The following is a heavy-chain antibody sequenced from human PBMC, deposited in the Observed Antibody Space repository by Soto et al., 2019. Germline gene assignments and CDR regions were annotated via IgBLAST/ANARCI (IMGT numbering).Heavy chain of an antibody. Sequence: GGSLRLSCAASGFTFSSYAMSWVRQAPGKGLEWVSAISGSGGSTYYADSVKGRFTISRDNSKNTLYLQMNSLRAEDTAVYYCANPPFHPIGSTSSGTDFDYWGQGTLVTVSS. CDR2: ISGSGGST. CDR3: ANPPFHPIGSTSSGTDFDY. D-gene: IGHD2-2*01. V-gene: IGHV3-23*01. CDR1: GFTFSSYA. J-gene: IGHJ4*02.